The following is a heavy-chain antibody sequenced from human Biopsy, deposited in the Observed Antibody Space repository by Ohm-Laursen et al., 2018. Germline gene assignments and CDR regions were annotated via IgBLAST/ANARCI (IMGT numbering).Heavy chain of an antibody. V-gene: IGHV4-59*07. D-gene: IGHD2/OR15-2a*01. CDR1: GGSISNYF. Sequence: SDTLSLTCAVSGGSISNYFWTWIRQPPGKGLEWIGYFRFEDRTSYNSSLKSRVTISADTSKNQFSLRLSSVTAADTAVYYCARATNSTGWPYYYFYGMDVWGQGTTVTVSS. CDR3: ARATNSTGWPYYYFYGMDV. CDR2: FRFEDRT. J-gene: IGHJ6*02.